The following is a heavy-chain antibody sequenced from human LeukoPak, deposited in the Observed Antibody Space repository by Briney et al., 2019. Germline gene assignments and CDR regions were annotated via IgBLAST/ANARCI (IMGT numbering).Heavy chain of an antibody. CDR1: GYTFTNYG. D-gene: IGHD3-22*01. J-gene: IGHJ4*02. V-gene: IGHV1-18*01. CDR3: ARSTYYYDSSGYCDY. CDR2: ISGYNGNT. Sequence: GASVKVSCKASGYTFTNYGIDWGRQAPGQGLEWMGWISGYNGNTNYAQKLQGRVTMTTDTSTTTAYMELRSLRSDDTAVYYCARSTYYYDSSGYCDYWGQGTLVTVSS.